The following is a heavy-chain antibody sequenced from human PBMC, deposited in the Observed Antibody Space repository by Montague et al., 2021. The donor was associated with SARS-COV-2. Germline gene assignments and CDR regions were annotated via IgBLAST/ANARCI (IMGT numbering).Heavy chain of an antibody. V-gene: IGHV4-39*01. D-gene: IGHD2-2*01. J-gene: IGHJ5*02. CDR1: GGSVSGTSYY. CDR3: ARLGGPAGKHWFDP. Sequence: SETLSLTCTVSGGSVSGTSYYWAWIRQPPGKGLEWIVNIHHSGTTFYNLSLKSRVTISVDTSKNEVSLKLNSVTAADTAVYYCARLGGPAGKHWFDPWGQGTLVTVSS. CDR2: IHHSGTT.